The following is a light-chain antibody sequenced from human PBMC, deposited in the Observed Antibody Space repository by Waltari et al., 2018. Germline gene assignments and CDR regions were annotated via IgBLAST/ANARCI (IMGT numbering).Light chain of an antibody. CDR1: QGISRF. CDR2: DPS. V-gene: IGKV3-11*01. J-gene: IGKJ4*01. Sequence: IVLTQSPATLSLSPGARATLSCRASQGISRFLSWYQQKPGQAPRLLVYDPSNSATGIPARFSGSGSGADFTLTISSLEPEDFAVYYCQQRTNWPSFGGGTRVELK. CDR3: QQRTNWPS.